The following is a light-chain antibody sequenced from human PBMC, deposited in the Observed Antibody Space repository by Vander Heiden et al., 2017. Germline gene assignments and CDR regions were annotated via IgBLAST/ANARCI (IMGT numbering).Light chain of an antibody. CDR3: QQLYIYPLT. CDR1: QDITTF. Sequence: IQLTQSPSSLSASVADRVTITCRASQDITTFLAWYQRKPGKAPKLLIYGASSLHSGVPSRFSGSGSGTDFTLTISSLRPEDFATYYCQQLYIYPLTFGGGTKVEIK. V-gene: IGKV1-9*01. CDR2: GAS. J-gene: IGKJ4*01.